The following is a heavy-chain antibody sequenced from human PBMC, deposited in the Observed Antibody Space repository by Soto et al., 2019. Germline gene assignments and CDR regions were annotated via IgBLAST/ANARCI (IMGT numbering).Heavy chain of an antibody. D-gene: IGHD3-22*01. CDR1: GFTHSSYA. V-gene: IGHV3-23*01. CDR3: AKVESPISMIVVVTHFYFDY. Sequence: GGSLRLSCAASGFTHSSYAMSWVRQAPGKGLEWVSAISGSGGSTYYADSVKGRFTISRDNSKNTLYLQMNSLRAEDTAVYYCAKVESPISMIVVVTHFYFDYWGQGTLVTVSS. CDR2: ISGSGGST. J-gene: IGHJ4*02.